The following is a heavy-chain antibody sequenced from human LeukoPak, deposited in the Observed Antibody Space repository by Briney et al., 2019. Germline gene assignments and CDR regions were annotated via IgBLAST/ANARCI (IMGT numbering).Heavy chain of an antibody. Sequence: GGSLRLSCAASGFTFSSYAMSWVRQAPGKGLEWVSAISGSGGSTYYADSVKGRFTISKDNSKNTLYLQMNSLRAEDTAVYYCVKYEGSGNLDYWGQGTLVTVSS. D-gene: IGHD3-10*01. J-gene: IGHJ4*02. V-gene: IGHV3-23*01. CDR3: VKYEGSGNLDY. CDR1: GFTFSSYA. CDR2: ISGSGGST.